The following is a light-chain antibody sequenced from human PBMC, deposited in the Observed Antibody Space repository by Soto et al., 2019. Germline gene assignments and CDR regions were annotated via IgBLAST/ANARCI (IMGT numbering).Light chain of an antibody. CDR1: QSISSY. CDR3: QQSYSTLWT. Sequence: DIQMTQSPSSLSASVGDRVTITCRASQSISSYLNWYQQKPGKAPKLLIYAASSMKSGGPSRFSCSGSGTDFTLTISRLQPEDFATYFCQQSYSTLWTFGQGTKVEIK. V-gene: IGKV1-39*01. CDR2: AAS. J-gene: IGKJ1*01.